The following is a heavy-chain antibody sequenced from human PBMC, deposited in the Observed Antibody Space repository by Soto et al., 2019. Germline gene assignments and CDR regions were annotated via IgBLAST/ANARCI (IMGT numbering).Heavy chain of an antibody. CDR3: ARSGKGTVVVISGDYFDS. CDR1: GYTFTSYG. D-gene: IGHD3-22*01. Sequence: ASVKVSCKASGYTFTSYGFSWVRQAPGQGLEWMGWISAFNGNTRNAQKFQGRVTMTTDTSTSTAYMELGSLRSDDTAVYYCARSGKGTVVVISGDYFDSWGQGTLVTVSS. J-gene: IGHJ4*02. CDR2: ISAFNGNT. V-gene: IGHV1-18*04.